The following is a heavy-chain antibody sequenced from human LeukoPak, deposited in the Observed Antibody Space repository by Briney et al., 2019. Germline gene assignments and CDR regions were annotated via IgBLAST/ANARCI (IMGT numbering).Heavy chain of an antibody. D-gene: IGHD3-22*01. CDR3: ARARHYYDSSGYYYDDY. CDR2: IYTSGST. J-gene: IGHJ4*02. CDR1: GGFISSGSYY. V-gene: IGHV4-61*02. Sequence: SETQSLTCTVSGGFISSGSYYWSWIRQPAGKGLEWIGRIYTSGSTNYNPSLKSRVTISVDTSKNQFSLKLSSVTAADTAVYYCARARHYYDSSGYYYDDYWGQGTLVTVPS.